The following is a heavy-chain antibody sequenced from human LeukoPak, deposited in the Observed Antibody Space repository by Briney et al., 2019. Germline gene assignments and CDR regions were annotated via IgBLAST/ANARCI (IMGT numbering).Heavy chain of an antibody. CDR2: IYYSGGT. CDR3: VRPGDSSGYYYGFEY. D-gene: IGHD3-22*01. CDR1: GGSISSSSYY. Sequence: SETLSLTCTVSGGSISSSSYYWGWIRQPPGKGLEWIGSIYYSGGTYYNPSLKSRVTISVDTSKNQFYLKLNSVTAADTAVYYCVRPGDSSGYYYGFEYWGQGTLVTVSS. V-gene: IGHV4-39*01. J-gene: IGHJ4*02.